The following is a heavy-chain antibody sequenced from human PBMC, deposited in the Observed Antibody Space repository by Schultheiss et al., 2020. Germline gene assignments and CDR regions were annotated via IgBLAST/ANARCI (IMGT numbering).Heavy chain of an antibody. J-gene: IGHJ4*02. Sequence: GESLKISCAASGFTFSSYSMNWVRQAPGKGLEWVGRSYSYTDGVTTDYAAPVKGRFTISRDDSKNRLYLQMNTLRSEDTGMYYCTTAVGDSSSSNFDYWGQGTLVTVSS. D-gene: IGHD6-6*01. CDR3: TTAVGDSSSSNFDY. V-gene: IGHV3-15*05. CDR1: GFTFSSYS. CDR2: SYSYTDGVTT.